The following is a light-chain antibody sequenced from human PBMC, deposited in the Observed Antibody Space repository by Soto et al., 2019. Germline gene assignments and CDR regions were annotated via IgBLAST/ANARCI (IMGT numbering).Light chain of an antibody. CDR3: QQYNDWWT. CDR1: QSVSNN. V-gene: IGKV3-15*01. Sequence: SPGERATLSCRASQSVSNNYLAWYQQKPGQAPRLLIYGATTRATGIPARFSGSGSGTEFTLTISSLQSEDFAVYYCQQYNDWWTFGQGTKVDIK. J-gene: IGKJ1*01. CDR2: GAT.